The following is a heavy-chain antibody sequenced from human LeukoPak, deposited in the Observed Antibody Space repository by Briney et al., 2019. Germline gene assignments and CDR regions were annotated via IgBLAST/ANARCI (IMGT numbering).Heavy chain of an antibody. J-gene: IGHJ4*02. V-gene: IGHV3-23*01. CDR3: AKAPQGKSGYALPAN. D-gene: IGHD5-12*01. Sequence: GGSLRLSCAASGFTFNNYAVNWVRQAPGKGPEWVSAISSSGGGTYYADSVKGRFTISRDNSKNTLYLQMNSLRVEDTAIYYCAKAPQGKSGYALPANWGQGTLVTVSS. CDR2: ISSSGGGT. CDR1: GFTFNNYA.